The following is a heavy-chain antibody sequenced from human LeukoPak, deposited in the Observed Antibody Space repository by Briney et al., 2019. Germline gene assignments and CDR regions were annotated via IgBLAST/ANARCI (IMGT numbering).Heavy chain of an antibody. CDR2: INWNGGST. CDR3: ARGANSNYAPGDGHFDY. D-gene: IGHD4-11*01. CDR1: GYTFDDHG. V-gene: IGHV3-20*01. Sequence: GGSLRLSCVGFGYTFDDHGMSWVRQAPGKGLEWVAGINWNGGSTGYADSVKGRFTISRDNAKNSLYLQMNSLRAEDTALYRCARGANSNYAPGDGHFDYWGQGTLVTVSS. J-gene: IGHJ4*02.